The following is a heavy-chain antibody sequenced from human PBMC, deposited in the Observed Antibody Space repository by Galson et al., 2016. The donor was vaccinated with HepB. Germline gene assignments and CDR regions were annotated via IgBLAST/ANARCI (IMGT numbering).Heavy chain of an antibody. D-gene: IGHD3-22*01. J-gene: IGHJ4*02. Sequence: PALVKPTQTLTLTCTFTGFSLTTRGMCVSWIRQPPGKALEWLALIDWDGDQYYTTSLKTRLTISKDTSKNQVVLTMTNMDPVDTATYYCAPYYYDRSGYYFRTQGYFDYWGQGTLVTVSS. CDR2: IDWDGDQ. CDR1: GFSLTTRGMC. V-gene: IGHV2-70*01. CDR3: APYYYDRSGYYFRTQGYFDY.